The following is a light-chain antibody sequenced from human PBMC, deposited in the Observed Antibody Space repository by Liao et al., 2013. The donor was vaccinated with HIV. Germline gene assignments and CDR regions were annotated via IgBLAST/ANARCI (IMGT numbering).Light chain of an antibody. CDR3: QAWDTRTYVV. CDR2: EDF. Sequence: SYELTQPPSVSVSPGQTASITCSGDKLGDKYASWYQQKPGQSPVLVIYEDFKRPSGIPERFSGSNSGNTATLTIAGTQAMDEADYYCQAWDTRTYVVFAGGTKLTVL. CDR1: KLGDKY. J-gene: IGLJ2*01. V-gene: IGLV3-1*01.